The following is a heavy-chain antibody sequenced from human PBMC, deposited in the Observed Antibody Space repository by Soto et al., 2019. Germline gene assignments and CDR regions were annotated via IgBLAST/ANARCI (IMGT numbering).Heavy chain of an antibody. V-gene: IGHV1-18*01. J-gene: IGHJ6*02. D-gene: IGHD3-16*01. CDR1: GCTFRNYG. CDR3: ARDRMGVSVSRPVSLDV. CDR2: ISPYNGET. Sequence: XSVKVCCKAFGCTFRNYGITWVRQVTGQGLEWMGWISPYNGETKYAQKVQVRVTMTTDTSTSTAYMELRSLRSDDTAVYYCARDRMGVSVSRPVSLDVWAQGTTVTVPS.